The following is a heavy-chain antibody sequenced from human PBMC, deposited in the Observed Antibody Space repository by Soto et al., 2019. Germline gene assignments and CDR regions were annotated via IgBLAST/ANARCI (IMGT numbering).Heavy chain of an antibody. J-gene: IGHJ3*02. D-gene: IGHD6-19*01. CDR1: GFTFISYC. CDR3: AKDRMRKCLVRIDFDI. Sequence: PGGSLRLSCAASGFTFISYCMSWVRQAPGKGLEWVSAISGSGGSTYYADSVKGRFTISRDNSKNTLYLQMNSLRAEDTGVYYCAKDRMRKCLVRIDFDIWGQGTMVTVSS. V-gene: IGHV3-23*01. CDR2: ISGSGGST.